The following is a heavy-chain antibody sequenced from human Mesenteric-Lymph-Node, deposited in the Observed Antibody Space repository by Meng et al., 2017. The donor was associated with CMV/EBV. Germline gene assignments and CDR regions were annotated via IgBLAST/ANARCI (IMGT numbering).Heavy chain of an antibody. CDR2: INAGNGNT. V-gene: IGHV1-3*01. D-gene: IGHD3-10*01. CDR1: GYIFTSCV. Sequence: ASGYIFTSCVIHWVRQAPGQRLEWMGWINAGNGNTKYSQNFQGRVTFTRDTSATTTYMELSSLGSEDTAVYYCARGILWFGERDFDYWGQGTLVTVSS. J-gene: IGHJ4*02. CDR3: ARGILWFGERDFDY.